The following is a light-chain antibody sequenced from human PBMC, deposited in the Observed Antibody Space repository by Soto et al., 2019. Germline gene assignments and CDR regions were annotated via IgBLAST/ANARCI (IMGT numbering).Light chain of an antibody. CDR1: QSVSSY. J-gene: IGKJ3*01. CDR2: DAS. CDR3: QQRSNWPLV. V-gene: IGKV3-11*01. Sequence: EIVLTQSPATLSLSPGERATLSCRASQSVSSYLAWYQQKPGQAPRLLIYDASNRATGIPARFSGSGSGTDFTLTSSSLEPEDFAVYYCQQRSNWPLVFGPGTKVHIK.